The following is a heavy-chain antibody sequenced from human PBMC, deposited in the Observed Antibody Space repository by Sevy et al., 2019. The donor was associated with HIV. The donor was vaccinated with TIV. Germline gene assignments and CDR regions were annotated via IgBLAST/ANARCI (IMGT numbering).Heavy chain of an antibody. CDR3: AATRECDYGNSGYFDY. Sequence: ASVKVSCRVSGYTLTKVSMHWVRQAPGKGLEWMGSFDPEDGKRIYAQKFQGRVTMSEDTSTDTAYMDLSSLRSDDTAVYYCAATRECDYGNSGYFDYWGQGTLVTVSS. D-gene: IGHD3-22*01. J-gene: IGHJ4*02. V-gene: IGHV1-24*01. CDR2: FDPEDGKR. CDR1: GYTLTKVS.